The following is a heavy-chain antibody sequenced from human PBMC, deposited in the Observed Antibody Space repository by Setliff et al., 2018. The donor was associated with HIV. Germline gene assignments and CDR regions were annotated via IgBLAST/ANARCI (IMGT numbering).Heavy chain of an antibody. CDR1: GASITTDTYY. V-gene: IGHV4-39*01. CDR2: IYHRGST. D-gene: IGHD2-8*01. J-gene: IGHJ4*02. CDR3: ARSFGNGNSRLGN. Sequence: SETLSLTCTVSGASITTDTYYWAWLRQPPGKGLEWIGSIYHRGSTHHNPSLKSRVTFSVDTSKNQFSLKLSSVTAADTAVYYCARSFGNGNSRLGNWGQGTLGTVSS.